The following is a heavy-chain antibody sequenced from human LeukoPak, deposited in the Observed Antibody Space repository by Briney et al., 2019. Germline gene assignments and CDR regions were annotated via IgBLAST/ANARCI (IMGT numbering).Heavy chain of an antibody. CDR2: VWHDGSDK. CDR3: ARDLDYSNHFSWFDP. J-gene: IGHJ5*02. CDR1: GFTFSSYG. Sequence: GGSLRLSCVASGFTFSSYGMHWVRQAPGKGQEWVAIVWHDGSDKYYADSVKGRFTVSRDNSKNTIYLQLNSLRAEDTAVYYFARDLDYSNHFSWFDPWGQGTLVIVSS. V-gene: IGHV3-33*01. D-gene: IGHD4-11*01.